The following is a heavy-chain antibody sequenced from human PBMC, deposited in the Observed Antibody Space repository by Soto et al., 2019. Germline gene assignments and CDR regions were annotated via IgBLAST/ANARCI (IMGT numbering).Heavy chain of an antibody. Sequence: GESLKISCKGSGYSFTSYWIGWVRQMPGKGLEWMGIIYPGDSDTRYSPSFQGQVTISADKSISTAYLQWSSLKASDTAMYYCARSDIIGSGYNWFAPWGQGTLVTVSS. D-gene: IGHD3-10*01. CDR1: GYSFTSYW. CDR2: IYPGDSDT. J-gene: IGHJ5*02. V-gene: IGHV5-51*01. CDR3: ARSDIIGSGYNWFAP.